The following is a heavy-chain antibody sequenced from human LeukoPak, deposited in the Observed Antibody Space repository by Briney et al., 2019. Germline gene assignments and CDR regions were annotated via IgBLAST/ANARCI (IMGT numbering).Heavy chain of an antibody. CDR1: GFAFSSCG. D-gene: IGHD6-19*01. CDR3: AKKFSTGRLIHS. CDR2: IRSDGSNK. J-gene: IGHJ4*02. Sequence: PGGSLRPSCIESGFAFSSCGMHWVRQAPGKGLEWVAFIRSDGSNKYYADSVKGRFTISRDNSKNTLYLQMNSLRAEDTAVYYCAKKFSTGRLIHSWGQGTLVTVSS. V-gene: IGHV3-30*02.